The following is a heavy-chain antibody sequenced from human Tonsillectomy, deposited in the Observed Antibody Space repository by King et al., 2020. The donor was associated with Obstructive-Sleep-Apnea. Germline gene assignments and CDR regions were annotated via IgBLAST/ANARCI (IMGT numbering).Heavy chain of an antibody. CDR3: ARDLAYYGSGSYYHLGY. Sequence: QLQESGPGLVKPSQTLSLTCTVSGGSISSGDYYWSWIRQPPGKGLAWIGYIYYSGSTYYNPSLKSRVTISVDTSKNQFSLKLSSVTAADTAVYYCARDLAYYGSGSYYHLGYWGQGTLVTVSS. V-gene: IGHV4-30-4*01. CDR2: IYYSGST. CDR1: GGSISSGDYY. D-gene: IGHD3-10*01. J-gene: IGHJ4*02.